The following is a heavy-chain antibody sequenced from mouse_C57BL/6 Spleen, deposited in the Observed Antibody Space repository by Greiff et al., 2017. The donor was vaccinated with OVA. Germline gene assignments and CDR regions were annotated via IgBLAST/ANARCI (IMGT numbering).Heavy chain of an antibody. V-gene: IGHV1-42*01. Sequence: EVQLQQSGPELVKPGASVKISCKASGYSFTGYYMNWVKQSPEKSLEWIGEINPSTGGTTYNQKFKAKATLTVDKSSSTAYMQLKSLTSEDSAVYYCARVPLGYAMDYWGQGTSVTVSS. CDR1: GYSFTGYY. D-gene: IGHD4-1*01. CDR2: INPSTGGT. J-gene: IGHJ4*01. CDR3: ARVPLGYAMDY.